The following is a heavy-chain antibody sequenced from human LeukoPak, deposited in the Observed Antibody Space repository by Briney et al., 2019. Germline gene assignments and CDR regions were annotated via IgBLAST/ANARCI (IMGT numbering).Heavy chain of an antibody. Sequence: PSETLSLTCTVSGDSITSYYCSWIRQPAGKGLEWIGRIYTSGSINYNPSLESRVTLLVDTSKKQFSLRLTSVTAADTAVYYCARISAVKPYYFDYWGQGTLVTVSS. CDR2: IYTSGSI. D-gene: IGHD6-25*01. CDR3: ARISAVKPYYFDY. CDR1: GDSITSYY. J-gene: IGHJ4*02. V-gene: IGHV4-4*07.